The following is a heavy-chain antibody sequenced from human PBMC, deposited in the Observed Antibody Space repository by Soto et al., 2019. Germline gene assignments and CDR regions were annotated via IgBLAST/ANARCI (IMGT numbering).Heavy chain of an antibody. V-gene: IGHV1-3*01. J-gene: IGHJ2*01. D-gene: IGHD6-19*01. CDR1: GYTFINYG. Sequence: ASVKVSCKASGYTFINYGIHWVRQAPGQRLEWMGWINAGNGNTKYSQNFQDRVTITRDTSASTAYMELSSLRSEDTAVFYCARYGYSSGWYHWYFDLWGRGTLVTVSS. CDR3: ARYGYSSGWYHWYFDL. CDR2: INAGNGNT.